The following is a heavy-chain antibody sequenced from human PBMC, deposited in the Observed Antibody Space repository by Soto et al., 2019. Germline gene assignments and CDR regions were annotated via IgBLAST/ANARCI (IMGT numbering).Heavy chain of an antibody. CDR3: AKVVTPYYYYYGMDV. Sequence: QVQLVESGGGVVQPGRSLRLSCAASGFTFSSYGMHWVRQAPGRGLEWVAVISYDGSNKYYADSVKGRFTISRDNSKNTLYLQMNSLRAEDTAVYYCAKVVTPYYYYYGMDVWGQGTTVTVSS. J-gene: IGHJ6*02. CDR1: GFTFSSYG. CDR2: ISYDGSNK. D-gene: IGHD2-21*02. V-gene: IGHV3-30*18.